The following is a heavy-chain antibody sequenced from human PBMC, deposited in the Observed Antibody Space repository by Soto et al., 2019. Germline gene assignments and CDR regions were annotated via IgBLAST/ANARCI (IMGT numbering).Heavy chain of an antibody. V-gene: IGHV4-61*01. D-gene: IGHD3-22*01. CDR3: ARSMYYSDGSNYSPFDY. J-gene: IGHJ4*02. Sequence: SETLSLTCTVSGGSVSSGNYYWSWIRQPPGKGLEWIGYFYYTGSTNYNPSLKSRVTTSIDASKNQFSLRLSSVTAADTAVYYCARSMYYSDGSNYSPFDYWGQGTLVTVS. CDR1: GGSVSSGNYY. CDR2: FYYTGST.